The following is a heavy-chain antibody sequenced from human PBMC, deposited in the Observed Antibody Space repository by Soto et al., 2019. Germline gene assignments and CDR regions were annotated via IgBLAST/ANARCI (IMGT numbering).Heavy chain of an antibody. CDR3: ARAYPLN. J-gene: IGHJ1*01. CDR1: GFRFSGYW. CDR2: IKDDGSQR. Sequence: EVQLVESGGGLVQPGGSLRLSCAASGFRFSGYWMSWVRQAPGKGLQWVANIKDDGSQRYYMDSVEGRFTISRDNARDSLFLQMNSLTAEDTAVYYCARAYPLNWGQGTLVTVSS. V-gene: IGHV3-7*05.